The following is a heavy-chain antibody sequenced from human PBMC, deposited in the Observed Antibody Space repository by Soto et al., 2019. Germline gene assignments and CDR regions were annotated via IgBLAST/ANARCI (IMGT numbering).Heavy chain of an antibody. J-gene: IGHJ6*02. CDR1: GFTFSSYG. CDR2: ISYDGSNK. Sequence: QPGGSLRLSCAASGFTFSSYGMHWVRQAPGKGLEWVAVISYDGSNKYYADSVKGRFTISRDNSKNTLYLQMNSLRAEDTAVYYCAKGYSSGWYGVYYYYYYGMDVWGQGTTVTVSS. D-gene: IGHD6-19*01. V-gene: IGHV3-30*18. CDR3: AKGYSSGWYGVYYYYYYGMDV.